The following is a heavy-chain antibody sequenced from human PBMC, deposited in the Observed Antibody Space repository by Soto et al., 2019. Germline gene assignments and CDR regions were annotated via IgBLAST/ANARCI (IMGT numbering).Heavy chain of an antibody. CDR1: GYTLSGYY. D-gene: IGHD2-2*01. Sequence: ASVKVSCTASGYTLSGYYIHWVRQAPGQGLQWVAWINPDSGDTDYARNFQGWVTMTRDTSISTAYMELSGLKVDDTAVYYCARGVRTRASLILRYFYGMDVWGQGTTVTVSS. CDR3: ARGVRTRASLILRYFYGMDV. CDR2: INPDSGDT. V-gene: IGHV1-2*04. J-gene: IGHJ6*02.